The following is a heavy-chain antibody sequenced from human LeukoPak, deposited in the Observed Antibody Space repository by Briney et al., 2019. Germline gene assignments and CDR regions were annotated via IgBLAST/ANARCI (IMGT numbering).Heavy chain of an antibody. J-gene: IGHJ4*02. V-gene: IGHV3-74*01. Sequence: QPGGSLRLSCAASGFASSNYWMHWVRQAPGKGLMWVSRINSDGSITSYADSVKGRFTISRDNAKNTLYLQMNSLRAEDTGVYYCARAAAVSAIPSDWGQGTLVIISS. CDR3: ARAAAVSAIPSD. CDR1: GFASSNYW. CDR2: INSDGSIT. D-gene: IGHD2-15*01.